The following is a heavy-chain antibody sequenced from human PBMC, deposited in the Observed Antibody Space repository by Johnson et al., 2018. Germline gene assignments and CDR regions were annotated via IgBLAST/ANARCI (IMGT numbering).Heavy chain of an antibody. Sequence: VQLVESGGGLVKPGGSLRLSCAASGFTFSSYSMNWVRQAPGKGLEWVSSISSSSSYIYYADSVKGRFTISRDNAKNSLYLQMNSLRAEDTAVSYCARDGAYDESSGYGDAFDIWGQGTMVTVSS. CDR3: ARDGAYDESSGYGDAFDI. CDR1: GFTFSSYS. D-gene: IGHD3-22*01. CDR2: ISSSSSYI. V-gene: IGHV3-21*01. J-gene: IGHJ3*02.